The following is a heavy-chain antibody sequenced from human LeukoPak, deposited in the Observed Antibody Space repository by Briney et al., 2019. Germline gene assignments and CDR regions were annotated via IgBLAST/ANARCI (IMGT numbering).Heavy chain of an antibody. D-gene: IGHD6-13*01. J-gene: IGHJ5*02. V-gene: IGHV4-34*01. CDR2: INHSGST. CDR1: GGSFSGYY. CDR3: ARYRNSSSWYNWFDP. Sequence: SETQSLTCAVYGGSFSGYYWSWIRQPPGKGLEWIGEINHSGSTNYNPSLKSRVTISVDTSKNQFSLKLSSVTAADTAVYYCARYRNSSSWYNWFDPWGQGTLVTVSS.